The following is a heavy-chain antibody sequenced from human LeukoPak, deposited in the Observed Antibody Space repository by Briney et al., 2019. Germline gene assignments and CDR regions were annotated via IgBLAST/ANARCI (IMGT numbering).Heavy chain of an antibody. CDR3: ARETVKYSSSCPNY. CDR1: GFTFSDYY. D-gene: IGHD6-13*01. V-gene: IGHV3-11*05. Sequence: PGGSLRLSCAASGFTFSDYYMSWIRQAPGKGLEWVSYISSSSSYTNYADSVKGRFTISRDNAKNSLYLQMNSPGAEDTAVYYCARETVKYSSSCPNYWGQGTLVTVSS. CDR2: ISSSSSYT. J-gene: IGHJ4*02.